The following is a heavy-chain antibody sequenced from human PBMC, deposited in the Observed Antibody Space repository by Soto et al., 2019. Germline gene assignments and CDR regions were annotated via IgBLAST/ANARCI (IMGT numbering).Heavy chain of an antibody. J-gene: IGHJ5*02. D-gene: IGHD6-19*01. V-gene: IGHV4-34*01. CDR2: INHSGST. CDR1: GGSFSGYY. CDR3: ARERPDGCRLDP. Sequence: PSETLSLTCAVYGGSFSGYYWSWIRQPPGKGLEWIGEINHSGSTNYNPSLKSRVTISIDTSKNQFSLKLSSVTAADTAVYYCARERPDGCRLDPWGQGTLVTVS.